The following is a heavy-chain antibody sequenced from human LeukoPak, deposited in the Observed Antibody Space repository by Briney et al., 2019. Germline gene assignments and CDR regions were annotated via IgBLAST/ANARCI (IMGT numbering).Heavy chain of an antibody. J-gene: IGHJ6*03. D-gene: IGHD6-19*01. V-gene: IGHV4-39*07. CDR2: IYYSGNT. Sequence: PSETLSLTCTGSGGSINSSIYYGGWIRQPPGKGLEWIGNIYYSGNTYYNPSLKSRVTISVDTSKNQFSLKLSSVTAADTAVYYCASLGSGWTNYYYYYMDVWGKGTTVTVSS. CDR3: ASLGSGWTNYYYYYMDV. CDR1: GGSINSSIYY.